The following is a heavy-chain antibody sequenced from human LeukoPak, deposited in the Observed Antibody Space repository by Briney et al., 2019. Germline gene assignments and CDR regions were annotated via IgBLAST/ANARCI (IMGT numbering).Heavy chain of an antibody. CDR3: ARRSVGYYYDSSGFFDY. D-gene: IGHD3-22*01. V-gene: IGHV3-48*01. J-gene: IGHJ4*02. Sequence: GGSLRLSCAASGFTFSSYSMNWVRQAPGKGLEWVSYIRSSSTTIYYADSVKGRFTISRDNAKNSLYLQMNSLRAEDTAVYYCARRSVGYYYDSSGFFDYWGQGTLVTVSS. CDR2: IRSSSTTI. CDR1: GFTFSSYS.